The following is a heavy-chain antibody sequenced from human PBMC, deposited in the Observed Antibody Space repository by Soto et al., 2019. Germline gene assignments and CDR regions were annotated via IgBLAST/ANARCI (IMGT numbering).Heavy chain of an antibody. Sequence: EVQLLESGGGLVQPGGSLRLSCAASGFTFSSYAMSWVRQAPGKGLEWVSAISGSGGSTYYADSVKGRFTISRDNSENKMYLRMNSMRAEDTAVYYCAKGRNFDCLLGRYYFDYWGQGTLVTVSS. CDR3: AKGRNFDCLLGRYYFDY. CDR2: ISGSGGST. V-gene: IGHV3-23*01. J-gene: IGHJ4*02. CDR1: GFTFSSYA. D-gene: IGHD3-9*01.